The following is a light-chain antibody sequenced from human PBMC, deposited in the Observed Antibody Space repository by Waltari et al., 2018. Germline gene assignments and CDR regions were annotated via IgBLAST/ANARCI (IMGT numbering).Light chain of an antibody. Sequence: SYEVTQPPSVSVSPGQTASITCSGDKLGDKYACWYQQKPGQSPVLVIYQDSKRPLGIPERFSGSNSGNTATLTISGTQAMDEADYYCQAWDSSTVVFGGGTKLTVL. CDR1: KLGDKY. CDR3: QAWDSSTVV. J-gene: IGLJ2*01. CDR2: QDS. V-gene: IGLV3-1*01.